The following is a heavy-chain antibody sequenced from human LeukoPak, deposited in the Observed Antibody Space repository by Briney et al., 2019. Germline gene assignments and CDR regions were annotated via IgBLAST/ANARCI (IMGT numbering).Heavy chain of an antibody. CDR3: ARGRRKWFGDPLTVFDI. Sequence: SGTLSLTCTVSGGSISSGDYYWSWIRQPPGKGLEWIGYIYYSGSTYYNPSLKSRVTISVDTSKNQFSLKLSSVTAADTAVYYCARGRRKWFGDPLTVFDIWGQGTMVTVSS. J-gene: IGHJ3*02. D-gene: IGHD3-10*01. CDR2: IYYSGST. CDR1: GGSISSGDYY. V-gene: IGHV4-30-4*01.